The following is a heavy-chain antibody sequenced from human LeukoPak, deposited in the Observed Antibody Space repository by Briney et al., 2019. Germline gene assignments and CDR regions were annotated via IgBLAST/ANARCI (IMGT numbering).Heavy chain of an antibody. CDR2: MNPNSGYT. D-gene: IGHD2-2*01. CDR1: GYTFTSYD. J-gene: IGHJ5*02. Sequence: ASVKVSCKASGYTFTSYDINWVRQATGQGLEWMGWMNPNSGYTGYAQKFQGRVTITRNTSISTAYMELSSLRSEDTAVYYCARGARVPAAMDLNWFDPWGQGTLVTVSS. CDR3: ARGARVPAAMDLNWFDP. V-gene: IGHV1-8*03.